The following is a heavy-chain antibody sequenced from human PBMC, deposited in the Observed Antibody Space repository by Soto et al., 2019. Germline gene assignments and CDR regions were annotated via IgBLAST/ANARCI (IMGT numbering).Heavy chain of an antibody. CDR3: AKGNSTDYRGFDT. Sequence: EVQRLEFGGGLGQPGGCLRLSCAVCSFSFSILAMTWVREAPGKGLEGVSTIISTGVSTYYADPAKSRFTLSRANSQNTLYLQMNSLRFGDTAVYYCAKGNSTDYRGFDTWAQGTLVPVSS. CDR1: SFSFSILA. D-gene: IGHD1-7*01. V-gene: IGHV3-23*01. J-gene: IGHJ5*02. CDR2: IISTGVST.